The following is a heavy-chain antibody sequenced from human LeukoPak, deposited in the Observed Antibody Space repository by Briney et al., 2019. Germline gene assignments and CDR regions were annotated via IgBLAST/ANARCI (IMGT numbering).Heavy chain of an antibody. Sequence: SETLSLTCTVSGASISNDDYYWSWIRQPPGKGLEWIGSIYYSGGNFYNPSLKSRITISVDTSKNQFSLRLSSVTAADTAVYYCAREGRDFWSGSRGWFDPWGQGTLVTVSS. D-gene: IGHD3-3*01. V-gene: IGHV4-30-4*01. CDR1: GASISNDDYY. CDR3: AREGRDFWSGSRGWFDP. CDR2: IYYSGGN. J-gene: IGHJ5*02.